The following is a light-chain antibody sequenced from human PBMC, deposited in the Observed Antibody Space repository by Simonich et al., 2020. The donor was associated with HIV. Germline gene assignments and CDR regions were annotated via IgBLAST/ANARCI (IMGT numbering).Light chain of an antibody. J-gene: IGLJ3*02. CDR2: EDN. CDR1: SGSIVSNY. V-gene: IGLV6-57*03. Sequence: NFMLTQPHSVSESPGKTVTISCTRSSGSIVSNYVQWYQQRQGSAPPPVLYEDNQRPSGVPDRFSGSIDSSSNSASLTISGLKTEDEADYYCQSYDSSIWVFGGGTKLTVL. CDR3: QSYDSSIWV.